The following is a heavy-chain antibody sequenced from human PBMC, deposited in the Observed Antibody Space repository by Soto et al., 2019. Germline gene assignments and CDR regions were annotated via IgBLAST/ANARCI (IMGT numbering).Heavy chain of an antibody. J-gene: IGHJ4*02. CDR2: IVVGSGNT. Sequence: SVKVSCKASGGTFSSYTLSWVRQARGQRLEWIGWIVVGSGNTNYAQKFQERVTITRDMSTSTAYMELSSLRSEDTAVYYCARGSYYYESSGYYPDYWGQGTLVTVSS. V-gene: IGHV1-58*01. CDR3: ARGSYYYESSGYYPDY. D-gene: IGHD3-22*01. CDR1: GGTFSSYT.